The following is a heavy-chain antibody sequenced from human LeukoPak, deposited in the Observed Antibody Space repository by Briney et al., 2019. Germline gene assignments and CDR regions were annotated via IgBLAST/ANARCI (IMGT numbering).Heavy chain of an antibody. D-gene: IGHD2-8*02. Sequence: GGSLTLSCPASGFTFSSYAMSWVRQAPGKGLEWVSAISGSGGSTYYADSVKGRFTISRDNSKNTLYLQMNSLRAEDTAVYYCATRFGAGGGDPRYYYGMDVWGQGTTVTVSS. V-gene: IGHV3-23*01. CDR3: ATRFGAGGGDPRYYYGMDV. CDR2: ISGSGGST. J-gene: IGHJ6*02. CDR1: GFTFSSYA.